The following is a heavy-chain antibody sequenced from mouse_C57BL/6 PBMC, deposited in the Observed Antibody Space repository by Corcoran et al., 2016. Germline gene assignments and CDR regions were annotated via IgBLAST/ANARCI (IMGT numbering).Heavy chain of an antibody. CDR2: IFPGSGST. J-gene: IGHJ4*01. CDR3: ARGPYYGISYDYAMDY. D-gene: IGHD1-1*01. Sequence: QVQLQQTGPELVKPGASVKISCKGSGYTFTDYYINWVKQRPGQGLEWIGWIFPGSGSTYYNEKFKGKATLTVDKSSSTAYMLLSSLTSEDSAVYFCARGPYYGISYDYAMDYWGQGTSVTVSS. CDR1: GYTFTDYY. V-gene: IGHV1-75*01.